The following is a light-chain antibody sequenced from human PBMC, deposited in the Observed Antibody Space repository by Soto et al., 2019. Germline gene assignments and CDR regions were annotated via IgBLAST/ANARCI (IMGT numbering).Light chain of an antibody. V-gene: IGKV1-27*01. CDR3: LKYYSTPST. J-gene: IGKJ1*01. Sequence: DIEMTQSPSSLSASVGDRVTITCRASLGISYYLAWYQQRPGKVPKLLIYAASTLQSGVPSRFSGSGSGTDFPLTLSSLQPADVATYYCLKYYSTPSTFGHGTRVELK. CDR1: LGISYY. CDR2: AAS.